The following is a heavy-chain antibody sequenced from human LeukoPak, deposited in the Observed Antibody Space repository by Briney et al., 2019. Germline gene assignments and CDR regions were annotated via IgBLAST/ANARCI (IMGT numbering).Heavy chain of an antibody. J-gene: IGHJ5*02. CDR3: ARRDYDFSSGYSGWFDP. CDR2: INPNSGDT. V-gene: IGHV1-2*02. Sequence: EASVKVSCKASGYTFTAYYMHWVRQAPGQGLEWMGWINPNSGDTNYAQKFQGRVTMTRDTSISTAYMELSRLRSDDTAVYYCARRDYDFSSGYSGWFDPWGQGTLVTVSS. CDR1: GYTFTAYY. D-gene: IGHD3-3*01.